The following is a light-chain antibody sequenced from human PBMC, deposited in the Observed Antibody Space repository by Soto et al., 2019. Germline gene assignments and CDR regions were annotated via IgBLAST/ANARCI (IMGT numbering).Light chain of an antibody. CDR2: DAS. Sequence: EIVLTQAPANLSLSPGERATLSCRASQSVSSYLAWYQQKSGQAPRLLIYDASSRATGIPDRFSGSGSGTDFTLTISRLEPEDFAVYYCQQYGSSPSLTFGGGTKVDIK. CDR3: QQYGSSPSLT. J-gene: IGKJ4*01. V-gene: IGKV3-20*01. CDR1: QSVSSY.